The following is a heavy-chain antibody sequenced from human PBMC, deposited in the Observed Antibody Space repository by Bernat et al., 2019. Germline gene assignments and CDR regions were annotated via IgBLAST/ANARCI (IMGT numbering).Heavy chain of an antibody. V-gene: IGHV1-18*04. CDR1: GYTFTSYG. CDR2: ISAYNGNT. Sequence: QVQLVQSGAEVKKPGASVKVSCKASGYTFTSYGISWVRQAPGQGLEWMGWISAYNGNTNYAQKLQGRVTMTTDTSTSTAYMELRSLRSDDTAVYYCARDPIPRLKLERRGQGWFDPWGQGTLVTVSS. J-gene: IGHJ5*02. CDR3: ARDPIPRLKLERRGQGWFDP. D-gene: IGHD1-1*01.